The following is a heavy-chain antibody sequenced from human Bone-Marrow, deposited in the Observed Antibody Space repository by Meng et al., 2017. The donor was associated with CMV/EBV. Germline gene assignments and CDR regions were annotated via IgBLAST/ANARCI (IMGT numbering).Heavy chain of an antibody. V-gene: IGHV1-46*01. CDR3: AIDSSGYSGNDY. D-gene: IGHD3-22*01. Sequence: GESLKISCKASGYTFTSYYMHWVRQAPGQGLEWMGIINPSGGSTSYAQKFQGRVTMTRDTSTSTVYMELSSLRSEDTAVYYCAIDSSGYSGNDYWGQGTLVTVSS. CDR1: GYTFTSYY. CDR2: INPSGGST. J-gene: IGHJ4*02.